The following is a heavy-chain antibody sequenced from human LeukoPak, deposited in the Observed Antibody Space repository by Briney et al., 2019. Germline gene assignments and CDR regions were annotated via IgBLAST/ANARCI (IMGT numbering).Heavy chain of an antibody. D-gene: IGHD2-15*01. CDR1: GFTFSSNA. CDR2: ISGSGGST. CDR3: AKGGCSGGSCXXXFMDN. V-gene: IGHV3-23*01. Sequence: GGSLRLSCAASGFTFSSNAMSWVRQAPGKGLEWVSTISGSGGSTYDADSVKGRFTISRDNSKNTLYLQVNSLRAEDTAVYYCAKGGCSGGSCXXXFMDNWGQGTLVTVSS. J-gene: IGHJ4*02.